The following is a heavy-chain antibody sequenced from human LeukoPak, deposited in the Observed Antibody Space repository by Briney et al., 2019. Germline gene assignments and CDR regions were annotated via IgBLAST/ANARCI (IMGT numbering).Heavy chain of an antibody. CDR2: MHPNSGNT. CDR1: GYTFSMFD. J-gene: IGHJ4*02. CDR3: ATTVTGYFFDY. D-gene: IGHD4-11*01. Sequence: GASVKVSCKASGYTFSMFDVNWVRQAPGQGLDWMGWMHPNSGNTGYAQVFRDRVTFTADTSTNTAYMELSGLRSDDTAVYYCATTVTGYFFDYWGQGTPVTVSS. V-gene: IGHV1-8*03.